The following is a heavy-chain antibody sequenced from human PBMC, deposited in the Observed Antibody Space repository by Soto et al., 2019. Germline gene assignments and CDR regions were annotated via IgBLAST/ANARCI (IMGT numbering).Heavy chain of an antibody. V-gene: IGHV4-61*01. CDR3: TRGGDAYKNGH. D-gene: IGHD2-21*01. CDR2: IHYSGST. Sequence: PSETLSLTCTVSGGSINSSTYSWSWIRQPPGKGLEWIGFIHYSGSTNYNPSLKSRVAMSVDTSKNQFSLKLTSVNAADTAVYYCTRGGDAYKNGHWGQGTLVTVSS. CDR1: GGSINSSTYS. J-gene: IGHJ4*02.